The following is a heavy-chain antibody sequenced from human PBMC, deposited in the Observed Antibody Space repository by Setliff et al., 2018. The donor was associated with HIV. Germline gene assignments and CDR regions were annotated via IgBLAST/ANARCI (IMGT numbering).Heavy chain of an antibody. D-gene: IGHD3-9*01. CDR1: GGSISSGSYY. CDR2: INHSGST. J-gene: IGHJ5*02. CDR3: ARTYDILTGFGFDP. Sequence: PSETLSLTCTVSGGSISSGSYYWSWMRQPAGKGLEWIGEINHSGSTNYNPSLKSRVTISVDTSKNQFSLKLSSVTAADTAVYYCARTYDILTGFGFDPWGQGTLVTVSS. V-gene: IGHV4-61*10.